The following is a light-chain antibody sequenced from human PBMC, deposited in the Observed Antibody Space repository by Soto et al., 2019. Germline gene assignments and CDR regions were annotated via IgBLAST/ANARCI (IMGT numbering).Light chain of an antibody. CDR2: GAS. Sequence: EIVLTQSPGTLSLSPWERTTLSCRASQSISRYLAWYQQKPGQGPRPLIYGASSRATGTPDRFSGSGSGTDFTLTINRLEPEDFALYYCQQYGSSPPTFGQGTKVDIK. J-gene: IGKJ1*01. CDR3: QQYGSSPPT. CDR1: QSISRY. V-gene: IGKV3-20*01.